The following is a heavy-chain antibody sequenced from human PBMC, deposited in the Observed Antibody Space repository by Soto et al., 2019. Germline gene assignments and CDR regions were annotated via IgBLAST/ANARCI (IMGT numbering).Heavy chain of an antibody. Sequence: GGSLRLSCAASGFTFSSYSMNWVRQAPGKGLEWVSSISSSSSYIYYADSVKGRFTISRDNAKNSLYLQMNSLRAEDTAVYYCARDGYYDFWSGYTPSYYSSYYYYYYMDVWGKGTTVTVSS. J-gene: IGHJ6*03. V-gene: IGHV3-21*01. CDR3: ARDGYYDFWSGYTPSYYSSYYYYYYMDV. CDR1: GFTFSSYS. D-gene: IGHD3-3*01. CDR2: ISSSSSYI.